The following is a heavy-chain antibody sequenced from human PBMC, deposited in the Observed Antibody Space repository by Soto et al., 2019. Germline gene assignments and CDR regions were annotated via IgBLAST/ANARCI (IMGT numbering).Heavy chain of an antibody. CDR2: IIPIFGTA. CDR1: GGTFSSYA. V-gene: IGHV1-69*06. Sequence: SVKVSCKASGGTFSSYAISWVRQAPGQGLEWMGGIIPIFGTANYAQKFQGRVTITADKSTSTAYMELSSLRSEDTAVYYCAASSGGVYYYGMDVWGQGTTVTVSS. J-gene: IGHJ6*02. CDR3: AASSGGVYYYGMDV. D-gene: IGHD2-15*01.